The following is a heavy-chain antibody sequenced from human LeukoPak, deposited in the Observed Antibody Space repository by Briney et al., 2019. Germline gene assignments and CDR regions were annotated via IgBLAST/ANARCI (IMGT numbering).Heavy chain of an antibody. CDR2: ISGGGDAS. V-gene: IGHV3-23*01. D-gene: IGHD1-26*01. CDR1: GFTFSGYA. J-gene: IGHJ6*04. Sequence: GGSLRLSCAASGFTFSGYAMSWVRQAPGKGLEWVSAISGGGDASYYAESVKGRFTISRDNSKSTLYLQMNSLRAEDTAVYYCAKAPPDKWEYYYGMDVWGKGTPVTVSS. CDR3: AKAPPDKWEYYYGMDV.